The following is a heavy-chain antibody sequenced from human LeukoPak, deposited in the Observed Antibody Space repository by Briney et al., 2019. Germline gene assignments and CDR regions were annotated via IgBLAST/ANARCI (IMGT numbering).Heavy chain of an antibody. CDR3: ARFSVGTDAFDI. Sequence: GASVKVSCKASGYTFTSYDINWVRQASGQGLEWMGWMNPNSGNTGYAQKFQGRVTMTRNTSISTAYMELSSLRSEDTAVYYCARFSVGTDAFDIWGQGTMVTVSS. D-gene: IGHD1-26*01. V-gene: IGHV1-8*01. CDR2: MNPNSGNT. CDR1: GYTFTSYD. J-gene: IGHJ3*02.